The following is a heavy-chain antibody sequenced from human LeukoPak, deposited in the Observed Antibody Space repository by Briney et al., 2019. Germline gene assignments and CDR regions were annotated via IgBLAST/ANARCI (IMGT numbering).Heavy chain of an antibody. CDR2: ISSSGSTI. Sequence: GGSLRLSCAASGFTFSSYEMNWVRQAPGKGLEWVSYISSSGSTIYYADSVKGRFTISRDNAKNSLHLQMNSLRAEDTAVYYCTELGITMIGGVWGKGTTVTVSS. CDR3: TELGITMIGGV. D-gene: IGHD3-10*02. J-gene: IGHJ6*04. V-gene: IGHV3-48*03. CDR1: GFTFSSYE.